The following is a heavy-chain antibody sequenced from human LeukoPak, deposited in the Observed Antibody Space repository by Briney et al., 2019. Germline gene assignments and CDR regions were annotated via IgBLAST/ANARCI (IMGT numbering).Heavy chain of an antibody. D-gene: IGHD3-10*01. J-gene: IGHJ5*02. CDR2: ISGSGGST. CDR1: GFTFSSYA. CDR3: AKDPRIWFGEGNWFDP. Sequence: PGGSLRLSCAASGFTFSSYAMSWVRQAPGKGLEWVSAISGSGGSTYYADSVKGRFTISRDDSKNTLYLQMNSLRAEDTAVYYCAKDPRIWFGEGNWFDPWGQGTLVTVSS. V-gene: IGHV3-23*01.